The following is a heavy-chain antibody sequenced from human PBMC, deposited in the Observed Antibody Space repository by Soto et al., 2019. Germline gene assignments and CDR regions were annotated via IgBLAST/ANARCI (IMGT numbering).Heavy chain of an antibody. CDR3: AKRGRGIYSFDY. CDR1: GFTFSSYA. Sequence: EVQLLESGGGLVQPGGSLRLSCAASGFTFSSYAISWVRQAPGKGLEWVSVISGIGGNTYYADSVKGRFTISRDNSKNTLYLQMNSLRAEDTAVYYCAKRGRGIYSFDYWGQRTLVTVSS. V-gene: IGHV3-23*01. CDR2: ISGIGGNT. J-gene: IGHJ4*02. D-gene: IGHD1-26*01.